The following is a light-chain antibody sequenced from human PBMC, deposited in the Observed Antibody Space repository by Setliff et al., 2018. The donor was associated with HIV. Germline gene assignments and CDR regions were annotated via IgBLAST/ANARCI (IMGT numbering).Light chain of an antibody. CDR1: SSDIGSYNY. Sequence: QSALTQPASVSGSPGQSITISCTGTSSDIGSYNYVSWYQQHAGKAPKLMIFDVTNRPSGVSNRFSGSKSGNTASLTISGLQAEDEADYYCSSYTTSTPLYVFGTGTKVTVL. V-gene: IGLV2-14*03. CDR3: SSYTTSTPLYV. CDR2: DVT. J-gene: IGLJ1*01.